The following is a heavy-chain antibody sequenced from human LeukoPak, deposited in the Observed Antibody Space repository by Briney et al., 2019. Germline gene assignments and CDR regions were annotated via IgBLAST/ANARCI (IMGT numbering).Heavy chain of an antibody. V-gene: IGHV3-30*02. CDR1: GFTFSSYG. J-gene: IGHJ4*02. Sequence: QAGGSLRLSCAASGFTFSSYGMHWVRQAPGKGLEWVAFIRYDGSKKYYADSVKGRFTISRDNSKNTLYLQMNSLRGEDAAVYYCAKDKPAYSSSWYFDYWGQGTLVTVSS. D-gene: IGHD6-13*01. CDR2: IRYDGSKK. CDR3: AKDKPAYSSSWYFDY.